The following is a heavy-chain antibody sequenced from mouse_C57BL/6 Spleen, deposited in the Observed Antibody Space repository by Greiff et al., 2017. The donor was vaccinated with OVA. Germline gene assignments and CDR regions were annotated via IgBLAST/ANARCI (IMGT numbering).Heavy chain of an antibody. CDR3: TRGDYYGSSWDFDY. D-gene: IGHD1-1*01. CDR2: IDPETGGT. CDR1: GYTFTDYE. Sequence: QVHVKQSGAELVRPGASVTLSCKASGYTFTDYEMHWVKQTPVHGLEWIGAIDPETGGTAYNQKFKGKAILTADKSSSTAYMELRSLTSEDSAVYYCTRGDYYGSSWDFDYWGQGTTLTVSS. V-gene: IGHV1-15*01. J-gene: IGHJ2*01.